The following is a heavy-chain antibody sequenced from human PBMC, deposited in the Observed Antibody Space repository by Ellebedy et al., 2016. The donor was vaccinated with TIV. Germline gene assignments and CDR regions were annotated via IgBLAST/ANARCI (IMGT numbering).Heavy chain of an antibody. CDR2: SYYSGST. V-gene: IGHV4-59*08. J-gene: IGHJ2*01. CDR1: GGSISSYY. D-gene: IGHD2-2*01. CDR3: ARQPTIVVVPAAFFFDL. Sequence: MPSETLSLTCTVSGGSISSYYWSWIRQPPGKGLEWIGYSYYSGSTNYNPSLKSRVTISVDTSKNQFSLKLSSVTAADTAVYYCARQPTIVVVPAAFFFDLWGRGTLVTVSS.